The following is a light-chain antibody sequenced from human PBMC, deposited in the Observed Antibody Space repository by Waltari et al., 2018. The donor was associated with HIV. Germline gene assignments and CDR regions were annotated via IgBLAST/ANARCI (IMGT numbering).Light chain of an antibody. CDR2: DDT. V-gene: IGLV3-21*04. CDR1: NIDSSS. CDR3: QVWDSTSDHAT. Sequence: SYVLTQPPSVSVAPGTTPRISLWGKNIDSSSLHWYHQKQGQAPVLVIYDDTDRPSGIPERFSASNIGNTATLTISRVEAGDEADYYCQVWDSTSDHATFGGGTKLTV. J-gene: IGLJ2*01.